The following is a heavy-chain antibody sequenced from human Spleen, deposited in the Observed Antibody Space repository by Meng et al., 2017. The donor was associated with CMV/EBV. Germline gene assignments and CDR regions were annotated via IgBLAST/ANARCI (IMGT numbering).Heavy chain of an antibody. D-gene: IGHD1-1*01. CDR2: ISTSSSYI. CDR3: AKDGGTGGDVTVTSYYGMGV. Sequence: GESLKISCAASGFAFSRYSMNWVRQAPGKGLEWVSSISTSSSYIYYAASVKGRFTISRDDAKNSLYLQMNNLRAEDTAVYYWAKDGGTGGDVTVTSYYGMGVWGQGTTVTVSS. CDR1: GFAFSRYS. V-gene: IGHV3-21*01. J-gene: IGHJ6*02.